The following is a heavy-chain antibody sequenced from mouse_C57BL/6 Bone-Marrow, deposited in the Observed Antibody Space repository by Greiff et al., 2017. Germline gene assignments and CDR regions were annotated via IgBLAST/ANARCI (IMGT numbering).Heavy chain of an antibody. J-gene: IGHJ3*01. V-gene: IGHV1-19*01. CDR2: INPYNGGT. CDR1: GYTFTDYY. D-gene: IGHD2-5*01. CDR3: AYYSNYVGFAY. Sequence: EVQLVESGPVLVKPGASVKMSCKASGYTFTDYYMNWVKQSHGKSLEWIGVINPYNGGTSYNQKFKGKATLTVDKSSITAYMELNSLTSEDSAVYYCAYYSNYVGFAYWGQGTLVTVSA.